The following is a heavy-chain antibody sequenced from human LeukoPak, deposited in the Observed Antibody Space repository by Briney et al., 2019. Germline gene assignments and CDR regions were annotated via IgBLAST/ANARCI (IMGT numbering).Heavy chain of an antibody. Sequence: GGSLRLSCAGAGFTFSRHWMKSVRQAPGKGLESVANIKQGGGERYYVDSVKGRFTISRDDAKNSLYLQMNSLRAEDTAIYYCARGPDYGDRTDYLDYWGQGTLVSVSS. CDR1: GFTFSRHW. D-gene: IGHD4-17*01. J-gene: IGHJ4*02. V-gene: IGHV3-7*01. CDR3: ARGPDYGDRTDYLDY. CDR2: IKQGGGER.